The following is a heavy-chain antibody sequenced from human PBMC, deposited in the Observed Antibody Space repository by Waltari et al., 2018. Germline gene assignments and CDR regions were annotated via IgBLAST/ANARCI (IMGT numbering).Heavy chain of an antibody. CDR1: GGSFSGYY. CDR3: ARRDIVVVPAVTRGAHAFDI. J-gene: IGHJ3*02. V-gene: IGHV4-34*01. CDR2: INHSGST. D-gene: IGHD2-2*01. Sequence: QVQLQQWGAGLLKPSETLSLTCAVYGGSFSGYYWSWIRQPPGKGLEWIGEINHSGSTNYNPSLKSRVTISVDTSKNQFSLKLSSVTAADTAVYYCARRDIVVVPAVTRGAHAFDIWGQGTMVTVSS.